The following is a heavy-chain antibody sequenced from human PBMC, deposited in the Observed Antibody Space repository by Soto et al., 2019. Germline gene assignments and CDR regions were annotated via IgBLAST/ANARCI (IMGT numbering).Heavy chain of an antibody. D-gene: IGHD2-2*01. Sequence: QVQLVQSGAEVKKPGSSVKVSCKASGGTFSSYAISWVRQAPGQGLEWMGGIIPIFGTANYAQKFQGRVTITADESTSTAYMDLSSLRSEDTAVYYCARRGGDCSSTSCYRSSYYFDYWGQGTLVTVSS. CDR3: ARRGGDCSSTSCYRSSYYFDY. V-gene: IGHV1-69*01. CDR1: GGTFSSYA. J-gene: IGHJ4*02. CDR2: IIPIFGTA.